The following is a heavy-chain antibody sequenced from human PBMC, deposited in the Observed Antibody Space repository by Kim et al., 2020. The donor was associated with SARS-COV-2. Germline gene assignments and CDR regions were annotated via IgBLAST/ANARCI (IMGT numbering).Heavy chain of an antibody. Sequence: FNDYAVSVHSRITINPDTSKNQFYLHLNSVTPEDTVVYYCARGHGASGFDYWGQGTRVTVSS. D-gene: IGHD1-1*01. CDR2: FN. V-gene: IGHV6-1*01. J-gene: IGHJ4*02. CDR3: ARGHGASGFDY.